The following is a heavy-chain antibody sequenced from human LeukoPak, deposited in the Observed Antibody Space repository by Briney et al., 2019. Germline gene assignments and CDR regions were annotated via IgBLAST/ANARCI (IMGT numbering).Heavy chain of an antibody. Sequence: SVKVSCKASGGTFSSYAISWVRQAPGQGLEWMGRIIPILGIANYEQKFQGRVTITADKSTSTAYMELSSLRSEDTAVYYCARHLYGYFDYWGQGTLVTVSS. CDR1: GGTFSSYA. CDR3: ARHLYGYFDY. D-gene: IGHD4-17*01. V-gene: IGHV1-69*04. J-gene: IGHJ4*02. CDR2: IIPILGIA.